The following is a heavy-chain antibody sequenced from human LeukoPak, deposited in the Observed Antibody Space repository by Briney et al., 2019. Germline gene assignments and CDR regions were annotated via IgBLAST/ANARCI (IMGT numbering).Heavy chain of an antibody. D-gene: IGHD7-27*01. CDR3: ARGRTNWGYYFDY. CDR1: GYTFTGYY. Sequence: ASVKVSCKASGYTFTGYYLHWVRQAPGQGLEWMGWIHPNSGGTSYAQNFQGSVTMTRDTSISTAYMELSRLRSDDTAVYYCARGRTNWGYYFDYWGQGTLVTVSS. CDR2: IHPNSGGT. V-gene: IGHV1-2*02. J-gene: IGHJ4*02.